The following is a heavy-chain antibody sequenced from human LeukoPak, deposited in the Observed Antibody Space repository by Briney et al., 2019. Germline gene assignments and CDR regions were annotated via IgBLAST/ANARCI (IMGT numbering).Heavy chain of an antibody. V-gene: IGHV3-49*03. J-gene: IGHJ4*02. Sequence: GGSLRLSCAASGFTFSDYYMSWFRQAPGKGLEWVGFIRSKAFGGTTEYAASVKGRFTISRDDTKSIAYLQMNSLKTEDTAVYYCTTIKRWYLGTWDYWGQGTLVTVSS. CDR1: GFTFSDYY. CDR3: TTIKRWYLGTWDY. CDR2: IRSKAFGGTT. D-gene: IGHD4-23*01.